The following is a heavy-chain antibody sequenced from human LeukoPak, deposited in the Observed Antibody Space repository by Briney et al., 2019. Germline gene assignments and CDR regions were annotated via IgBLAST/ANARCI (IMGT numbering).Heavy chain of an antibody. CDR1: GFTFSSYG. D-gene: IGHD3-3*02. CDR2: IWYGGSNK. Sequence: PGGSLRLSCAASGFTFSSYGMHWVRQAPGKGLEWVAVIWYGGSNKYYADSVKGRFTTSRDNSKNTLYLQMNSLRAEDTAVYYCAKEAHPFRHYYYMDVWGKGTTVTVSS. J-gene: IGHJ6*03. V-gene: IGHV3-30*02. CDR3: AKEAHPFRHYYYMDV.